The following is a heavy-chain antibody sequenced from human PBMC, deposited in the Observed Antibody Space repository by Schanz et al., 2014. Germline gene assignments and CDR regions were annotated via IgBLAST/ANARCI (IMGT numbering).Heavy chain of an antibody. V-gene: IGHV1-18*01. CDR3: ARDRRRYCSTASCLHDNWFDP. Sequence: QVQLVQSGDEVKKPGASVKVSCKTSGYTFSDYGITWVRQAPGQGLEWMGWISPYNGNTNYAQKLQGRVTMTTDTSAGTAYMELRSLRSVDTAVYYCARDRRRYCSTASCLHDNWFDPWGQGTLVIGSS. CDR2: ISPYNGNT. CDR1: GYTFSDYG. D-gene: IGHD2-2*01. J-gene: IGHJ5*02.